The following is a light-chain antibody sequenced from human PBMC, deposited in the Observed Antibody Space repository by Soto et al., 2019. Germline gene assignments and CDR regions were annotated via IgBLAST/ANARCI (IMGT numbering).Light chain of an antibody. CDR1: NSNIGNNY. Sequence: QSVLTQSPSMSAAPGQQVTISCSGSNSNIGNNYVSWYQQVPGTAPKLLIYDNNKRPSGIPDRFSGSKSGTSGTLDITGLQTGDEAEYYCATWDGSLPGEVFGGGTKVTVL. CDR2: DNN. V-gene: IGLV1-51*01. CDR3: ATWDGSLPGEV. J-gene: IGLJ2*01.